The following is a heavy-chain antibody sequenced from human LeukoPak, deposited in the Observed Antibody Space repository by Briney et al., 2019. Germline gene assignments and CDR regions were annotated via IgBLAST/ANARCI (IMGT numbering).Heavy chain of an antibody. CDR2: IIPIFGTA. V-gene: IGHV1-69*13. CDR1: GGTFSSYA. J-gene: IGHJ4*02. CDR3: AREPLRDGYNSHFDY. Sequence: ASVKVSCKASGGTFSSYAISWVRQAPGQGLEWMGGIIPIFGTANYAQKFQGRVTITADESTSTAYMELSSLRSEDTAVYYCAREPLRDGYNSHFDYWGQGTLVTVSS. D-gene: IGHD5-24*01.